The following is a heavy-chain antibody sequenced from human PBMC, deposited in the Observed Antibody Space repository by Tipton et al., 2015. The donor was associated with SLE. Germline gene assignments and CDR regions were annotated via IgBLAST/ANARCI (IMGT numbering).Heavy chain of an antibody. CDR2: INWDSDII. CDR3: AKGPEWLSY. D-gene: IGHD3-3*01. Sequence: SLRLSCAASGFTSSSYAMHWVRQAPGKGLEWVSSINWDSDIIGYAGSVKGRFTISRDNAKNSLYLQMDSLRAEDTAFYYCAKGPEWLSYWGQGTLVTVSS. V-gene: IGHV3-9*02. CDR1: GFTSSSYA. J-gene: IGHJ4*02.